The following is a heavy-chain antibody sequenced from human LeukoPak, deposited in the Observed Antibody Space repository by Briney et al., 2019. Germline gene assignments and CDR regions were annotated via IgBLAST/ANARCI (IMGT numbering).Heavy chain of an antibody. CDR1: GYTFTAYY. V-gene: IGHV1-2*02. CDR2: INPNSGGT. Sequence: ASVKVSCKASGYTFTAYYMHWVRQAPGQGLEWMGWINPNSGGTNYAQKFQGRVTMTRDTSISTAYMELTWLKSDDTAAYYCAREAAAAGSPFDYWGQGTLVTVSS. D-gene: IGHD6-13*01. J-gene: IGHJ4*02. CDR3: AREAAAAGSPFDY.